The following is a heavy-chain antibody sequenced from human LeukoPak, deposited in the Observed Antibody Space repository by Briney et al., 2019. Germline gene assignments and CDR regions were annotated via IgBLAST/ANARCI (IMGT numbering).Heavy chain of an antibody. CDR3: ARDRTGIAAAGNWFDP. CDR2: ISSSSSTI. J-gene: IGHJ5*02. V-gene: IGHV3-48*01. Sequence: GGSLRLSCAASGFTFSSYSMNWVRQAPGKGLEWVSYISSSSSTIYYADSVKGRFTISRDNAKNSLYLQMNSLRAEDTAVYYCARDRTGIAAAGNWFDPWGQGTLVTVSS. D-gene: IGHD6-13*01. CDR1: GFTFSSYS.